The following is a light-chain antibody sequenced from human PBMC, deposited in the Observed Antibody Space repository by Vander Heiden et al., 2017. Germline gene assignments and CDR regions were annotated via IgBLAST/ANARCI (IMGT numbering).Light chain of an antibody. CDR1: QSVLYISKNKNC. J-gene: IGKJ4*01. CDR3: QQYYTNPPT. Sequence: DIVMTQSPDSLTVSLGERATINCKSSQSVLYISKNKNCLAWYQQRPGQPPKLLIYWASNRESGVPDRYSGSGSGTDFTLTISSLQAEDVAIYYCQQYYTNPPTFGGGTKVEIK. CDR2: WAS. V-gene: IGKV4-1*01.